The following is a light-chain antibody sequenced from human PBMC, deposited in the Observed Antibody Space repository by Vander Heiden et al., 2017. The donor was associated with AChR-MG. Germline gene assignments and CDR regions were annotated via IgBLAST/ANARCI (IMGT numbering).Light chain of an antibody. Sequence: IVLTQSPGTLSLSPGERATLSCRASQSVSSNYLAWYQHKPGQAPRLLIYDASSRAAGIPDRFSGSGSGTDFTLTISRLEPEDFAVYYCQQYGSSPRTFGQGANVEVK. V-gene: IGKV3-20*01. CDR1: QSVSSNY. CDR3: QQYGSSPRT. J-gene: IGKJ1*01. CDR2: DAS.